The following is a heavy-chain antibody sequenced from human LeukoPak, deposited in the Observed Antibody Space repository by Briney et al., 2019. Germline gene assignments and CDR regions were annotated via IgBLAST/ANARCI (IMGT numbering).Heavy chain of an antibody. CDR1: GGSISSYY. D-gene: IGHD5-12*01. V-gene: IGHV4-4*07. CDR3: ARDRYSGYDRSFDY. CDR2: IYSSGNT. J-gene: IGHJ4*02. Sequence: SETLSLACTVSGGSISSYYWSWIRQPAGKGLEWLGRIYSSGNTNYDPSLRSRVTMSVDTSNNQFSLRLSSVTAADTAVYYCARDRYSGYDRSFDYWGQGTLVTVSS.